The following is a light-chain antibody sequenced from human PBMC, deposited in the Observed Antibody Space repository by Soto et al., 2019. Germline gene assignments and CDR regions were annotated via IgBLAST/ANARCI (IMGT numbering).Light chain of an antibody. CDR1: SSDVGGYNY. V-gene: IGLV2-14*01. J-gene: IGLJ2*01. CDR2: EVS. CDR3: SSYTSSSPYVV. Sequence: QSALTQPASVSGSPGQSITISCTGTSSDVGGYNYVSWYQQHPGKAPKLMIYEVSNRPSGVSNRFSGSKSGNTASLTISGLQAEDEADYYCSSYTSSSPYVVFGGGTQVTVL.